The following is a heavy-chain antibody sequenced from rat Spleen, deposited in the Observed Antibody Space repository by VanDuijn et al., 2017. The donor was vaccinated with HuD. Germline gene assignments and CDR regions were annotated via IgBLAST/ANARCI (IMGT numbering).Heavy chain of an antibody. CDR3: SRSDWGYTQHWFPY. J-gene: IGHJ3*01. V-gene: IGHV2-13*01. D-gene: IGHD1-11*01. CDR1: GFSLNNYG. CDR2: IWGDGST. Sequence: QVQLKESGPGLVQPSQTLSLTCTVSGFSLNNYGVIWVRQPPGKGLEWMGGIWGDGSTDYNSSVKSRLSISRDTSKSQVFLKMIRLQIDDTASYFCSRSDWGYTQHWFPYWGQGTLVTVSS.